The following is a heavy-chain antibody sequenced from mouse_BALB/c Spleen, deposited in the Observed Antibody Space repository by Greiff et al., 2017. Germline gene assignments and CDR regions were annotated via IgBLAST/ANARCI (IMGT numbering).Heavy chain of an antibody. CDR3: ARMTRGAY. J-gene: IGHJ3*01. V-gene: IGHV3-2*02. CDR1: GYSITSDYA. D-gene: IGHD2-13*01. Sequence: EVKLQESGPGLVKPSQSLSLTCTVTGYSITSDYAWNWIRQFPGNKLEWMGYISYSGSTSYNPSLKSRISITRDTSKNQFFLQLNSVTTEDTATYYCARMTRGAYWGQGTLVTVSA. CDR2: ISYSGST.